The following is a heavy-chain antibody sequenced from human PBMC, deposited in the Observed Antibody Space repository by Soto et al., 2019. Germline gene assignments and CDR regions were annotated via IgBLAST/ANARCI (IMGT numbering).Heavy chain of an antibody. CDR2: IYYRGST. J-gene: IGHJ6*02. D-gene: IGHD3-10*01. CDR3: ARDRITMVRGVLKHYYYYGMDV. V-gene: IGHV4-61*08. CDR1: GGSISSGGHY. Sequence: ETLSLTCTVSGGSISSGGHYLNWIRQYPGKGLEWIGCIYYRGSTNYNPSLKSRVTISVDTSKNQFSLKLSSVTAADTAVYYCARDRITMVRGVLKHYYYYGMDVWGQGTTVTVSS.